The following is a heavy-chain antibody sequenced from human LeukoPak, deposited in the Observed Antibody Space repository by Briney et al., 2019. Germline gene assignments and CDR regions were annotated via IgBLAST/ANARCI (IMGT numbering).Heavy chain of an antibody. CDR3: AREAVDSSIYFDY. CDR2: IYYSGRN. D-gene: IGHD6-13*01. V-gene: IGHV4-59*01. CDR1: GGSISSYY. J-gene: IGHJ4*02. Sequence: SQTLSLTYTVAGGSISSYYWSWIRQPPRNGLEWIGYIYYSGRNNYNPYLKSRVTISVDTSKNQFSLKLSSVTAADTAVYYCAREAVDSSIYFDYWGQGTLVTVSS.